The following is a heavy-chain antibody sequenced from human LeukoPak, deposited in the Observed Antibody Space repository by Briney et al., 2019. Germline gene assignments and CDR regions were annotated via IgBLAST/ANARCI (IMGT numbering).Heavy chain of an antibody. Sequence: GGSLRLSCAASGFTVSSNYMSWVRQAPGKGLEWVSVIYSGGSTDYADSVKGRFTISRDNSKNTLYLQMNSLRAEDTAVYYCAREGEYSSSSVYYYYMDVWGKGTTVTVSS. V-gene: IGHV3-53*01. D-gene: IGHD6-6*01. J-gene: IGHJ6*03. CDR3: AREGEYSSSSVYYYYMDV. CDR1: GFTVSSNY. CDR2: IYSGGST.